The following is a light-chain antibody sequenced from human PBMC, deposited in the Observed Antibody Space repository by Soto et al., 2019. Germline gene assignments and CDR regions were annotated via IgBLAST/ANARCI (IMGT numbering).Light chain of an antibody. CDR3: QQRSKWPST. CDR1: QSVSSY. V-gene: IGKV3-11*01. J-gene: IGKJ4*01. Sequence: DIVLTQSPVTLSLSPGERATLSCRASQSVSSYLAWYQQKPGQAPRLLIYDASKRATGIPARFSGSGSGTDFTLTISILEPEDFAVYYCQQRSKWPSTFGGGTKVEIK. CDR2: DAS.